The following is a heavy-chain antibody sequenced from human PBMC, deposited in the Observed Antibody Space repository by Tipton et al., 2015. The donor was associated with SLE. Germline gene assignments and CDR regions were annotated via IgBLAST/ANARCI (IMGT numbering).Heavy chain of an antibody. CDR3: ARDLVLHYYGMDV. V-gene: IGHV4-34*01. J-gene: IGHJ6*02. CDR2: INHSGST. Sequence: LRLSCAVYGGSFSGYYWSWIRQPPGKGLEWIGEINHSGSTNYNPSLKSRVTISVDTSKNQFSLKLSSVTAADTAVYYCARDLVLHYYGMDVWGQGTTVTVSS. CDR1: GGSFSGYY.